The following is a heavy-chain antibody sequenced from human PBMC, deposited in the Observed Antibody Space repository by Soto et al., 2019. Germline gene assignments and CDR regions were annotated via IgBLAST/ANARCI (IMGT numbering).Heavy chain of an antibody. J-gene: IGHJ5*02. V-gene: IGHV4-61*08. CDR3: AGMGSTEICFHP. Sequence: SETLSLTCTVYHASVSAGGYYWSWIRQPPGKGLEWIGFIYYTGTTRYNPSLQSRVLMSVDTSKNQLSLDLNSVTAADTAVYYFAGMGSTEICFHPWRQGTLVSVPS. D-gene: IGHD2-8*02. CDR2: IYYTGTT. CDR1: HASVSAGGYY.